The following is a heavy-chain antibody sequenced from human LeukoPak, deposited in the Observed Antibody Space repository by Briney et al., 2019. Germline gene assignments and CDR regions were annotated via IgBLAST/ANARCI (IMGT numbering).Heavy chain of an antibody. J-gene: IGHJ6*02. D-gene: IGHD3-3*01. V-gene: IGHV3-23*01. CDR1: GFTFSSYA. Sequence: GGSLRLSCAASGFTFSSYAMSWVRQAPGKGLEWVSAISGSGGSTYYADSVEGRFTISRDNSKNTLYLQVNSLRAEDTAVYYCAKDTIFGVVTDYYGMDVWGQGTTVTVSS. CDR3: AKDTIFGVVTDYYGMDV. CDR2: ISGSGGST.